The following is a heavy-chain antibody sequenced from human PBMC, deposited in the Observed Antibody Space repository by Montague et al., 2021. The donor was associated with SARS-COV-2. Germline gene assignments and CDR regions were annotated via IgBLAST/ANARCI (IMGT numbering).Heavy chain of an antibody. D-gene: IGHD3-3*01. V-gene: IGHV4-38-2*02. CDR3: ARSGVGIFDFSYFDS. CDR2: RYQNGAT. J-gene: IGHJ4*02. Sequence: SETLSLTCSVSGFSISNGYYWGWIRQTPGKGLEWIGSRYQNGATXYSPSLKRPVTILLDTSKNQFSLSLTSVTAADTAVYYCARSGVGIFDFSYFDSWGQGTLVTVSS. CDR1: GFSISNGYY.